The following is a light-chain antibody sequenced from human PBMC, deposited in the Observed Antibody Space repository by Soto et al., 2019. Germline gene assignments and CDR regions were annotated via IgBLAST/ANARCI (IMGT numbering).Light chain of an antibody. J-gene: IGKJ2*01. CDR1: QSISSW. CDR2: KAS. Sequence: DIQMTQSPSTLSASVGDRVTITCRASQSISSWLAWYQQKPGKAPKLLIYKASSLESGVPSRFSGSGSGTEFTLTISSLQPDDFATYYCHQYNSYSYTFGQGTKLESK. V-gene: IGKV1-5*03. CDR3: HQYNSYSYT.